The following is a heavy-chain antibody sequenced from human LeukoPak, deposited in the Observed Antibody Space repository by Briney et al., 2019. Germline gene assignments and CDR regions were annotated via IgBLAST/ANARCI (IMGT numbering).Heavy chain of an antibody. CDR2: INTNTGNP. CDR1: GYTFTSYA. CDR3: ASPSLKTVAGTLSSRLGY. V-gene: IGHV7-4-1*02. D-gene: IGHD6-19*01. J-gene: IGHJ4*02. Sequence: ASVKVSCKASGYTFTSYAMNWVRQAPGQGLEWMGWINTNTGNPAYAQGFTGRFVFSLDTSVSTAYLQISSLKAEDTAVYYCASPSLKTVAGTLSSRLGYWGQGTLVTVSS.